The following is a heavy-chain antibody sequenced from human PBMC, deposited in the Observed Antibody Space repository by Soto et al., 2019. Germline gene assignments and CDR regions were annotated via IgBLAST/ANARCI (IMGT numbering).Heavy chain of an antibody. J-gene: IGHJ5*02. V-gene: IGHV3-30*18. CDR3: AKDIGDSSGSPPTFDP. CDR2: ISYDGSNK. Sequence: PGWSLRLSCAASVFTFSSYGMHWVRQAPGKGLEWVAVISYDGSNKYYADSVKGRFTISRDNSKNTLYLQMNSLRAEDTAVYYCAKDIGDSSGSPPTFDPWGQGTLVTVSS. D-gene: IGHD6-19*01. CDR1: VFTFSSYG.